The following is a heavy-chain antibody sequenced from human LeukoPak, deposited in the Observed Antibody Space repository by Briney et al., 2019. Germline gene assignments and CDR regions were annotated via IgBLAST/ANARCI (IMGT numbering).Heavy chain of an antibody. J-gene: IGHJ4*02. D-gene: IGHD3-3*01. CDR1: GGTFSSYA. CDR3: ARGKGITIFGVVTTSPFDY. CDR2: IIPILGIA. V-gene: IGHV1-69*04. Sequence: SVKVSCKASGGTFSSYAISWVRQAPGQGLEWMGRIIPILGIANYAQKFQGRVTITADKSTSTAYMELSSLRSEDTAVYYCARGKGITIFGVVTTSPFDYWAREPWSPSPQ.